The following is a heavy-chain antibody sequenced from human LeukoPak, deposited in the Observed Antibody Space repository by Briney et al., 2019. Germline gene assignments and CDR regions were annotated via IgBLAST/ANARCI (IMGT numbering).Heavy chain of an antibody. V-gene: IGHV4-34*01. CDR2: INHSGST. CDR1: GGSLSGYY. D-gene: IGHD1-1*01. Sequence: PSETLSLTCAVYGGSLSGYYWSWIRQPPGKGLEWIGEINHSGSTNYNPSLKSRVTISVDTSKNQFSLKLSSVTAADTAVYYCARESRYKALDYWGQGTLVTVSS. CDR3: ARESRYKALDY. J-gene: IGHJ4*02.